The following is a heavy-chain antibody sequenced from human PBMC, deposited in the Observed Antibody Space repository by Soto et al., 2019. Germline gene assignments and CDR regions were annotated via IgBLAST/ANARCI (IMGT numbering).Heavy chain of an antibody. Sequence: SETLSLTCTVSGGSISSSSYYWGWIRQPPGKGLEWIGSFYYTGSTYHNPSLKSRVTISEDTSKNQFSLKLSSVTAADTAVYYCARGAGYYDSSGYYPDYWGQGTLVTVSS. CDR3: ARGAGYYDSSGYYPDY. CDR2: FYYTGST. V-gene: IGHV4-39*01. CDR1: GGSISSSSYY. J-gene: IGHJ4*02. D-gene: IGHD3-22*01.